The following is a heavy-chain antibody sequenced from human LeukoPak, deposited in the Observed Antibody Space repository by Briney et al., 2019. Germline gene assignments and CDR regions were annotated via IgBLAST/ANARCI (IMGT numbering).Heavy chain of an antibody. CDR1: GYALTELS. CDR2: FDPEDGET. CDR3: ATDRRPITMVRGVSSPQIPDAFDI. D-gene: IGHD3-10*01. V-gene: IGHV1-24*01. J-gene: IGHJ3*02. Sequence: ASVKVSCKVSGYALTELSMHWVRQAPGKGLEWMGGFDPEDGETIYAQKFQGRVTMTEDTSTDTAYMELSSLRSEDTAVYYCATDRRPITMVRGVSSPQIPDAFDIRGQGTMVTVSS.